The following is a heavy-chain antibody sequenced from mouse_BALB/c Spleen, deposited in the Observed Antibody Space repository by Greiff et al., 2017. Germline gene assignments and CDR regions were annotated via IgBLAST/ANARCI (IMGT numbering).Heavy chain of an antibody. V-gene: IGHV1S81*02. CDR1: GYTFTSYW. J-gene: IGHJ2*01. CDR2: INPSNGRT. D-gene: IGHD1-1*01. Sequence: QVQLQQPGAELVKPGASVKLSCKASGYTFTSYWMHWVKQRPGQGLEWIGEINPSNGRTNYNEKFKSKATLTVDKSSSTAYMQLSSLTSEDSAVYYCARGGGSRSDYWGQGTTLTVSS. CDR3: ARGGGSRSDY.